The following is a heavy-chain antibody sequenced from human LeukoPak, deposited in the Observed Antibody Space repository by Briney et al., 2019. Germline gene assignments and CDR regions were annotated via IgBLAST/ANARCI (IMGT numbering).Heavy chain of an antibody. D-gene: IGHD6-6*01. CDR2: IKQDGSEK. V-gene: IGHV3-7*01. J-gene: IGHJ5*02. CDR1: GFTFSSYA. Sequence: GGSLRLSCAASGFTFSSYAMSWVRQAPGKGLEWVANIKQDGSEKYYVDSVKGRFTISRDNAKNSLYLQMNSLRAEDTAVYYCARVHSIAATWFDPWGQGTLVTVSS. CDR3: ARVHSIAATWFDP.